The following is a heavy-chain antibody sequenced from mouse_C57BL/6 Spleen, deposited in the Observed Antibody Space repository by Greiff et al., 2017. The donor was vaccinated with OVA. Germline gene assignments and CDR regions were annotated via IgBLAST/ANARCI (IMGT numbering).Heavy chain of an antibody. Sequence: QVQLQQPGAELVMPGASVKLSCTASGYTFTSYWMYWVNQTPGQGLEWIADIDPSDSYTNYHQKFKGQFTLSVDKSTSTAYMQLSSLTSEDSAVYYCAAGGGNYGGYFDYWGQGTTLTVSS. J-gene: IGHJ2*01. D-gene: IGHD2-1*01. CDR1: GYTFTSYW. CDR3: AAGGGNYGGYFDY. V-gene: IGHV1-69*01. CDR2: IDPSDSYT.